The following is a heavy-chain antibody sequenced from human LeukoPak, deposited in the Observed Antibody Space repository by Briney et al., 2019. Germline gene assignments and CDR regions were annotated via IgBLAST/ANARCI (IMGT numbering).Heavy chain of an antibody. CDR3: AGTMVRGHYYMDV. D-gene: IGHD3-10*01. J-gene: IGHJ6*03. CDR2: INHSGST. Sequence: KPSETLSLTCAVYGGSFSGYYWSWIRQPPGKGLGWIGEINHSGSTNYNPSLKSRVTISVDTSKNQFSLKLSSVTAADTAVYYCAGTMVRGHYYMDVWGKGTTVTVSS. CDR1: GGSFSGYY. V-gene: IGHV4-34*01.